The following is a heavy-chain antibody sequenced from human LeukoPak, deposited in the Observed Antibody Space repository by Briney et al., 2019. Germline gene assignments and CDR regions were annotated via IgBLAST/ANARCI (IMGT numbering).Heavy chain of an antibody. CDR1: GGSISSSSYY. V-gene: IGHV4-39*07. CDR3: ARATSPQDYYTSGSYYSYFAY. D-gene: IGHD3-10*01. J-gene: IGHJ4*02. Sequence: TSETLSLTCTVSGGSISSSSYYWGWIRQPPGKGLEWIGSIYYSGSTYYNPSLKSRVTISVDTSKNQFSLILSSVTAADTAVYYCARATSPQDYYTSGSYYSYFAYWGQGTLVTVSS. CDR2: IYYSGST.